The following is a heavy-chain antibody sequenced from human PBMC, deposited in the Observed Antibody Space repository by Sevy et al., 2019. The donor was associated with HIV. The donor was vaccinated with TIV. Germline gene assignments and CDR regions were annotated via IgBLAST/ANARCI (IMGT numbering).Heavy chain of an antibody. CDR3: AKGRDYDCYGMDV. CDR2: ISYDGSNK. V-gene: IGHV3-30*18. Sequence: GGSLRLSCAASGFTFSSYGMHWVRQAPGKGLEWVAVISYDGSNKYYADSVKGRFTISRDNSKNTLYLQMNSLRAEDTAVYYCAKGRDYDCYGMDVWGQGTKVTVSS. CDR1: GFTFSSYG. J-gene: IGHJ6*02. D-gene: IGHD3-3*01.